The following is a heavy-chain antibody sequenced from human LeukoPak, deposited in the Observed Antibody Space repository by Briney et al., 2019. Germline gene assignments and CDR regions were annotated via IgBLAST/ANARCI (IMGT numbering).Heavy chain of an antibody. J-gene: IGHJ5*02. D-gene: IGHD6-13*01. Sequence: GGSLRLSCPASGFTFDDYGMGWVRHAPGKGLEWVSCINWNGGSTGYADSVKGRFTISRDNAKNSLYLQMNSLRAEDTALYHCATGYSSSAHRFDPWGQGTLVTVSS. CDR1: GFTFDDYG. V-gene: IGHV3-20*01. CDR2: INWNGGST. CDR3: ATGYSSSAHRFDP.